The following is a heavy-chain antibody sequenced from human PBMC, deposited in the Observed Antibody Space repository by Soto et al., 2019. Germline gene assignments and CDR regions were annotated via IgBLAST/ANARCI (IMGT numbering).Heavy chain of an antibody. Sequence: GGSLRLSCAASGFTFSSYAMHWVRQAPGKGLEWVAVISYDGSNKYYADSVKGRFTISRDNSKNTLYLQMNSLRAEDTAVYYCARGGRSGSDFDYYYYYGMDFWGQGTTVTVSS. J-gene: IGHJ6*02. CDR3: ARGGRSGSDFDYYYYYGMDF. D-gene: IGHD1-26*01. CDR1: GFTFSSYA. V-gene: IGHV3-30-3*01. CDR2: ISYDGSNK.